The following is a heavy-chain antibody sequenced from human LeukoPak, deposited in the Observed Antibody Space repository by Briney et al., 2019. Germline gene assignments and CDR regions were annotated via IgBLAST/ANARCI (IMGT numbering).Heavy chain of an antibody. V-gene: IGHV4-4*07. Sequence: SDTLSLTCTVSGGSISSYYWNWIRQPAGKGLEWIGRIYTTGSTHYNPPLESRVTMSVDTSKNQFSLRLSSVTAADTAVYYCARDRVGTITEGTLDYWGQGILVTVSS. J-gene: IGHJ4*02. CDR2: IYTTGST. D-gene: IGHD1-26*01. CDR1: GGSISSYY. CDR3: ARDRVGTITEGTLDY.